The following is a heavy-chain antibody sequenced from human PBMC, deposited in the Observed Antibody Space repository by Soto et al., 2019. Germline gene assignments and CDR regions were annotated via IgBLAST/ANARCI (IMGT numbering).Heavy chain of an antibody. V-gene: IGHV4-39*01. CDR1: GGSISSSSSY. Sequence: SETLSLACPVSGGSISSSSSYWGWIRQPPGKGLEWFGSIYYRGSTYYNPSLKSRVTISVDTSKNQFSLKLSSVTAADTAVYYCARKDSAYYYCMAVWGQGTTVTVSS. J-gene: IGHJ6*02. CDR2: IYYRGST. CDR3: ARKDSAYYYCMAV.